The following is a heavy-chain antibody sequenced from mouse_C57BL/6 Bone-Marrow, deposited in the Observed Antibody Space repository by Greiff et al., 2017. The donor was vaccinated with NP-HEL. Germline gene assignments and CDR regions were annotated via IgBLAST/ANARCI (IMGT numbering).Heavy chain of an antibody. CDR2: ISSGGSYT. CDR1: GFTFSSYG. D-gene: IGHD4-1*01. J-gene: IGHJ3*01. Sequence: EVQGVESGGDLVKPGGSLKLSCAASGFTFSSYGMSWVRQTPDKRLEWVATISSGGSYTYYPDSVKGRFTISRDNAKNTLYLQMSSLKSEDTAMYYCARLTGTGAWFAYWGQGTLVTVSA. CDR3: ARLTGTGAWFAY. V-gene: IGHV5-6*01.